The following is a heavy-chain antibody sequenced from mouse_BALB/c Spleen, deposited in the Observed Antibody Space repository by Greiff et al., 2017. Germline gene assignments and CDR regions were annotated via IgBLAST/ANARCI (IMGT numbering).Heavy chain of an antibody. CDR1: GFTFSSYA. CDR3: ARVNYGNYWAMDY. V-gene: IGHV5-9-4*01. Sequence: DVMLVESGGGLVKPGGSLKLSCAASGFTFSSYAMSWVRQSPEKRLEWVAEISSGGSYTYYPDTVTGRFTISRDNAKNTLYLEMSSLRSEDTAMYYCARVNYGNYWAMDYWGQGTSVTVSS. J-gene: IGHJ4*01. CDR2: ISSGGSYT. D-gene: IGHD2-1*01.